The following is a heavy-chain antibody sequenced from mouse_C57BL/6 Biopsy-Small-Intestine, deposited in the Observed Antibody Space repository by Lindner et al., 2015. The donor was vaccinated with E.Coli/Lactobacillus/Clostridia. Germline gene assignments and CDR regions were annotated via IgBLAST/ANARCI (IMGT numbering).Heavy chain of an antibody. V-gene: IGHV1-80*01. Sequence: VQLQESGAELVKPGASVKISCKASGYAFSSYWMNWVKQRPGKGLEWIGRIYPGDGDTNYNGKFKGKATLTADKSSSTAYMELRSLTSEDSAVYFCASGESSSPYYYAMDYWGQGTSVTVSS. CDR3: ASGESSSPYYYAMDY. J-gene: IGHJ4*01. CDR1: GYAFSSYW. D-gene: IGHD1-1*01. CDR2: IYPGDGDT.